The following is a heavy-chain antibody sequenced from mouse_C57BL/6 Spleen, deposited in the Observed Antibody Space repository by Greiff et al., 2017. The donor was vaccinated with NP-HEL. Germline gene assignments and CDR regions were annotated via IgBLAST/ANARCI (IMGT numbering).Heavy chain of an antibody. V-gene: IGHV1-66*01. Sequence: QVQLQQSGPELVKPGASVKISCKASGYSFTSYYIHWVKQRPGQGLEWIGWIYPGSGNTKYNEKFKGKATLTADTSSSTADLQLSSLTSEDSAVYYCARRFSNYEGDAMDYWGQGTSVTVSS. J-gene: IGHJ4*01. CDR3: ARRFSNYEGDAMDY. CDR1: GYSFTSYY. CDR2: IYPGSGNT. D-gene: IGHD2-5*01.